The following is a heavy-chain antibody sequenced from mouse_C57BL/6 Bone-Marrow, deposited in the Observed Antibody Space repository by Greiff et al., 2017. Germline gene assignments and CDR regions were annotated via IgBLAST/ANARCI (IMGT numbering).Heavy chain of an antibody. Sequence: EVKLVESGGGLVQPGGSLKLSCAASGFTFSDYYMYWVRQTPEKRLEWVAYISNGGGSTYYPDTVKGRFTISRDNAKNTLYLQMSRLKSEDTAMYYCARHPGRDYYAMDYWGQGTSVTVSS. D-gene: IGHD3-3*01. V-gene: IGHV5-12*01. CDR3: ARHPGRDYYAMDY. CDR2: ISNGGGST. CDR1: GFTFSDYY. J-gene: IGHJ4*01.